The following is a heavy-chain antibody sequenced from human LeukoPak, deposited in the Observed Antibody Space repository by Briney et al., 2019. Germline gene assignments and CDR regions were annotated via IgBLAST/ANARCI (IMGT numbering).Heavy chain of an antibody. CDR1: GYTFTSYY. Sequence: ASVKVSCKASGYTFTSYYMHWVRQAPGQGLEWMGWINPNSGGTNYAQKFQGRVTMTRDTSISTAYMELSRLRSDDTAVYYCATSTSSGWPWAGGYWGQGTLVTVSS. CDR2: INPNSGGT. V-gene: IGHV1-2*02. J-gene: IGHJ4*02. D-gene: IGHD6-19*01. CDR3: ATSTSSGWPWAGGY.